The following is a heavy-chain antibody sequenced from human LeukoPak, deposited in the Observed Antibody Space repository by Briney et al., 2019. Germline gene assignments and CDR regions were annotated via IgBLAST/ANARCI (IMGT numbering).Heavy chain of an antibody. CDR1: GYTFTSYG. V-gene: IGHV1-18*01. CDR2: ISAYNGNT. J-gene: IGHJ4*02. Sequence: ASVKVSCKASGYTFTSYGISWVRQAPGQGLEWMGWISAYNGNTNYAQKLQGRVTMTTDTSTSTAYMELRSLRSDDTAVYYCAREREASGHGDYFFDSWGQGTLVTVSS. D-gene: IGHD7-27*01. CDR3: AREREASGHGDYFFDS.